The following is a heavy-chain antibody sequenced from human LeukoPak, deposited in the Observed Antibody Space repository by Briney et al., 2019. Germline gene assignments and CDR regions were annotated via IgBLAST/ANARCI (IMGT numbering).Heavy chain of an antibody. D-gene: IGHD3-9*01. CDR2: IYPGDSDT. CDR3: ASSYHYDILTGYWDYFDY. Sequence: GESLKISCKGSGYSFTSYWIGWVRQMPGKGLEWMGIIYPGDSDTRYSPSFQGQVTISADKSISTAYLQWSSLKAPDTAMYYCASSYHYDILTGYWDYFDYWGQGTLVTVSS. CDR1: GYSFTSYW. J-gene: IGHJ4*02. V-gene: IGHV5-51*01.